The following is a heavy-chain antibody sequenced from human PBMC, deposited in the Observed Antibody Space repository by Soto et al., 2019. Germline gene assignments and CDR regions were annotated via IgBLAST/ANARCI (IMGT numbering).Heavy chain of an antibody. CDR3: ARKAIAAAGSNWFDP. CDR2: IYHSGST. Sequence: PSETLSLTCAVSGYSISSGYYWGWIRQPPGKGQEWIGSIYHSGSTYYNPSLKSRVTISVDTSKNQFSLKLSSVTAADTAVYYCARKAIAAAGSNWFDPWGQGTLVTVSS. CDR1: GYSISSGYY. V-gene: IGHV4-38-2*01. D-gene: IGHD6-13*01. J-gene: IGHJ5*02.